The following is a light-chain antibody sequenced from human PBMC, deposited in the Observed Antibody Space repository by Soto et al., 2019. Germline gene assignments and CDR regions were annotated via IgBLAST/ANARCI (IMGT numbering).Light chain of an antibody. Sequence: EIVLTQSPATLSLSPGERATLSCRASQRLSSYLAWYQQKPGQAPRLLIYDASNRATGIPARFSGSGSGTDFTLTISSLEPEDFAVYYCQQRSNWPWTFGQGTKVEI. CDR2: DAS. CDR1: QRLSSY. J-gene: IGKJ1*01. CDR3: QQRSNWPWT. V-gene: IGKV3-11*01.